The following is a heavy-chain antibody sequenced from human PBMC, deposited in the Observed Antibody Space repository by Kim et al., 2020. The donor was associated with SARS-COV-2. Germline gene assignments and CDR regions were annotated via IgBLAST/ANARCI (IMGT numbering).Heavy chain of an antibody. CDR2: IYYSGST. D-gene: IGHD3-10*01. CDR1: GGSISSSSYY. CDR3: ARDWFGGIHYYYGMDV. V-gene: IGHV4-39*07. Sequence: SETLSLTCTVSGGSISSSSYYWGWIRQPPGKGLEWIGSIYYSGSTYYNPSLKSRVTISVDTSKNQFSLKLSSVTAADTAVYYCARDWFGGIHYYYGMDV. J-gene: IGHJ6*01.